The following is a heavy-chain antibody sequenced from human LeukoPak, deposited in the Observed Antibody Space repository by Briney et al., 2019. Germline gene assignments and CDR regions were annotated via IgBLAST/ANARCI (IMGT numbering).Heavy chain of an antibody. CDR1: GFTVSSNY. CDR3: ARGGSSWYRGSFQH. J-gene: IGHJ1*01. CDR2: LYSGGTT. D-gene: IGHD6-13*01. Sequence: GGSLRLSCAASGFTVSSNYMSWVSQAPGKGLEWVSVLYSGGTTYYADSVKGRFTISRQTSKNTLYLQMNSLRSEDTAVYYCARGGSSWYRGSFQHWGQGTLVTVSS. V-gene: IGHV3-53*04.